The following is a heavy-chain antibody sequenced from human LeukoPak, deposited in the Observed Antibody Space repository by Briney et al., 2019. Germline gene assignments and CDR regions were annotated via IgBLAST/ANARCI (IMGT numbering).Heavy chain of an antibody. V-gene: IGHV1-18*01. CDR1: GYTFTSYG. D-gene: IGHD3-22*01. CDR3: ARGLNYYDSSGYLGY. Sequence: GASVKVSCKDSGYTFTSYGISWVRQAPGQGLEWMGWISAYNGNTNYAQKLQGRVTMTTDTSTSTAYMELSSLRSEDTAVYYCARGLNYYDSSGYLGYWGQGTLVTVSS. J-gene: IGHJ4*02. CDR2: ISAYNGNT.